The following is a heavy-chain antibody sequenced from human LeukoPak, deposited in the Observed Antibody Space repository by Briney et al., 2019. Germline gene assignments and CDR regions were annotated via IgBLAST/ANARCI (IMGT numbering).Heavy chain of an antibody. D-gene: IGHD6-19*01. CDR2: IIPILGIA. Sequence: ASVKVSCKASGGTFSSYAISWVRQAPGQGLEWMGRIIPILGIANYAQKFQGRVTITADKSTSTAYMELSSLRSEDTAVYYCAKDFSSGWHGDYFDYWGQGTLVTVSS. CDR1: GGTFSSYA. CDR3: AKDFSSGWHGDYFDY. V-gene: IGHV1-69*04. J-gene: IGHJ4*02.